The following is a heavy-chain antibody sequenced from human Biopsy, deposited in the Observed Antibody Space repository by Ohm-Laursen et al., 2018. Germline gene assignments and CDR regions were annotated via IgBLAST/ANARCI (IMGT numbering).Heavy chain of an antibody. J-gene: IGHJ6*02. V-gene: IGHV2-70*11. CDR1: GFSLSAPGIC. Sequence: TQTLTLTCSFSGFSLSAPGICVSWIRQAPGKALEWPARVDWDDYEDYSASLQTRLYLSKDTSSNQVVLTLTNVGPEDTATYHCARTPIAIFSAGLVYRHRRHLQGMDVWGQGIAVTVS. CDR3: ARTPIAIFSAGLVYRHRRHLQGMDV. CDR2: VDWDDYE. D-gene: IGHD3-3*01.